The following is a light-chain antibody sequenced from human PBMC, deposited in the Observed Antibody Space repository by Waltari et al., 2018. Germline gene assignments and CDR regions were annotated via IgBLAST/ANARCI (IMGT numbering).Light chain of an antibody. CDR3: CSYAGSSTWV. V-gene: IGLV2-23*02. Sequence: QSALTQPASVSGSPGQSITISCTGTSRGVGSYNLVSWYQQHPGKAPKLMIYEVRTRPSGVSNRCSGSKSGDTASLTSPGLQAEDEADYYCCSYAGSSTWVFGGGTKLTVL. CDR2: EVR. J-gene: IGLJ3*02. CDR1: SRGVGSYNL.